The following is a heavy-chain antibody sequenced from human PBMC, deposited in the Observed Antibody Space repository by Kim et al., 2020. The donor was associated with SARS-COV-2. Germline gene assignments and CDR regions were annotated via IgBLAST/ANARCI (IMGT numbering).Heavy chain of an antibody. CDR2: ISSSSSYI. V-gene: IGHV3-21*01. Sequence: GGSLRLSCAASAFTFSSYNMNWVRQAPGKGLEWVSSISSSSSYIYYADSVKGRFTISRDNAKNSLYLQMNSLRAEDTAVYYCARELLTVTTDSHSDVWGQGTTVTVSS. J-gene: IGHJ6*02. CDR3: ARELLTVTTDSHSDV. CDR1: AFTFSSYN. D-gene: IGHD4-17*01.